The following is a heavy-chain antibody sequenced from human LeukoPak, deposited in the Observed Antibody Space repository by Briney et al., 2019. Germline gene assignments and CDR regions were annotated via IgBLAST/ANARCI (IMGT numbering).Heavy chain of an antibody. CDR2: IIPIFGTA. D-gene: IGHD6-13*01. J-gene: IGHJ4*02. CDR3: ARSIKGQQLAYYFDY. V-gene: IGHV1-69*05. CDR1: GGTFSSYA. Sequence: ASVKVSCKASGGTFSSYAISWVRQAPGQGLEWMGGIIPIFGTANYAQKFQGRVTITTDESTSTAYMELSSLRSEDTAVYYCARSIKGQQLAYYFDYWGQGTLVTVSS.